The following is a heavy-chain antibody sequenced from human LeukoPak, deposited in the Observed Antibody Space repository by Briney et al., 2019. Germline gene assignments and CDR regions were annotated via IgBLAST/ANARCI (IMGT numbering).Heavy chain of an antibody. CDR2: IYYSGST. CDR1: GGSISSYY. CDR3: ARHMGSGFLSGYFPPYYYYGMDV. V-gene: IGHV4-59*08. J-gene: IGHJ6*02. Sequence: SETLSLTCTVSGGSISSYYWSWIRQPPGKGLEWIGYIYYSGSTNYNPSLKSRVTISVDTSKNQFSLKLSSVTAADTAVYYWARHMGSGFLSGYFPPYYYYGMDVWGQGTTVTVSS. D-gene: IGHD3-3*01.